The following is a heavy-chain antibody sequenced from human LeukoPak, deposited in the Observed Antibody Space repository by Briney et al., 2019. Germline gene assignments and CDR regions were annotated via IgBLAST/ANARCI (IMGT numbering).Heavy chain of an antibody. J-gene: IGHJ6*02. V-gene: IGHV1-8*01. D-gene: IGHD3-16*01. Sequence: GASVKVACKASGYTFTSYDINWLRQATGQGLEWMGWMNPNSGNTGYAQKFQGRVTMTRNTSISTAYMELSSLRSEDTAVYYCASLAGGSYYYYGMDVWGQGTTVTASS. CDR2: MNPNSGNT. CDR1: GYTFTSYD. CDR3: ASLAGGSYYYYGMDV.